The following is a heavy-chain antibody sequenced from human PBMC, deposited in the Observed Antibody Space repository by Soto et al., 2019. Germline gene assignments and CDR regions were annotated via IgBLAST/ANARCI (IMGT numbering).Heavy chain of an antibody. V-gene: IGHV4-59*13. CDR1: GGSIGNYF. Sequence: SETLSLTCTVSGGSIGNYFWSWIRQPSGKGLEWIGYVFSTGSTMYSPSLKSRVTISVDTFNNQFFLNLISVTAADTAIYYCTRGSRNSGWRPDSWGPGTLVTVS. CDR3: TRGSRNSGWRPDS. D-gene: IGHD6-19*01. CDR2: VFSTGST. J-gene: IGHJ4*02.